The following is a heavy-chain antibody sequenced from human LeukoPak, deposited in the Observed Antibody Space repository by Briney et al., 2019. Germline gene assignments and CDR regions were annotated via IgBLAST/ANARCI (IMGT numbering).Heavy chain of an antibody. Sequence: PGGSLRLSCAASGFTSSSYWMSWVRQAPGKGLEWVANIKQDGSEKSYVDSVKGRFTISRDTAKNTLYLQMNSLRAEDTAVYYCARASRDGTENWCDPWGQGTLVTVSS. CDR2: IKQDGSEK. V-gene: IGHV3-7*01. CDR1: GFTSSSYW. J-gene: IGHJ5*02. CDR3: ARASRDGTENWCDP. D-gene: IGHD5-24*01.